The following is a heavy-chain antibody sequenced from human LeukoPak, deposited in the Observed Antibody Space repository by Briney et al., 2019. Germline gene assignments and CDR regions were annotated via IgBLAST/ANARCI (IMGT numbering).Heavy chain of an antibody. CDR1: GGSISGYY. V-gene: IGHV4-59*08. D-gene: IGHD3-10*01. CDR2: IYYSGST. Sequence: PSETLSLTCTVSGGSISGYYWSWVRQPPGKGLEWIGYIYYSGSTNYNPSLKSRVTISVDTSKNQFSLKLSSVTAADTAVYYCARLYGSGSFQYFDYWGQGTLVTVSS. J-gene: IGHJ4*02. CDR3: ARLYGSGSFQYFDY.